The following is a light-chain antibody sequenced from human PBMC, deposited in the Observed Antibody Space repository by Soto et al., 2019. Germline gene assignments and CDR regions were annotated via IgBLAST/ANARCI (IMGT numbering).Light chain of an antibody. Sequence: EVVMTQSPATLSLSPGERVTLSCRASQSVRSNLAWYQQEPGQSPRLLISGASTRATGIPARFSGSVSGTEFTLTISSLQSEDFAVYYCQQYNNWPTITFGQGTRLEIK. CDR2: GAS. CDR3: QQYNNWPTIT. V-gene: IGKV3-15*01. J-gene: IGKJ5*01. CDR1: QSVRSN.